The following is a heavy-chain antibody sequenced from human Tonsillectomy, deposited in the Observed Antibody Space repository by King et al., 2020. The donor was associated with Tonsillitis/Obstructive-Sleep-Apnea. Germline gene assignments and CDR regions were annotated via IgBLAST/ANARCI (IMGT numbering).Heavy chain of an antibody. V-gene: IGHV3-33*01. CDR3: ARDIYSAVVGYFDD. CDR1: GFTFTSYS. Sequence: VQLVESGGGVVQAGTSLRLSCIASGFTFTSYSIHWVRQAPGKGLEWVAVIWWDGSNKYYADSVKGRFSISKDDSKNTVYLQMSSLRAEDTAVYYCARDIYSAVVGYFDDWGQGTLVTFSS. D-gene: IGHD2-15*01. J-gene: IGHJ4*02. CDR2: IWWDGSNK.